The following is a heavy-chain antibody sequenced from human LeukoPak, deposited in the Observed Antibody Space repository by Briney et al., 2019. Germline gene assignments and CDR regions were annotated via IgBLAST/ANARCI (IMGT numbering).Heavy chain of an antibody. Sequence: ASVKVSCKASGYTFTSSGISWVRQAPGHGLEWMGWISAYNGNTNYAQKFQGRVTMTTDTSTSTAYMELRSLRSDDTAVFYCARDPMILYCGYSRDAFDLWGQGTMVTVSS. CDR1: GYTFTSSG. D-gene: IGHD5-12*01. CDR3: ARDPMILYCGYSRDAFDL. J-gene: IGHJ3*01. V-gene: IGHV1-18*01. CDR2: ISAYNGNT.